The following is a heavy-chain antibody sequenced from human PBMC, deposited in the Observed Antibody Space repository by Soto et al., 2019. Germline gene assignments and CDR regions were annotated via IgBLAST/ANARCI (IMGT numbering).Heavy chain of an antibody. CDR2: ISSSSSTI. CDR1: GFTFSSYG. D-gene: IGHD6-13*01. Sequence: EVQLVESGGGLVQPGGSLRLSCAASGFTFSSYGMNWVRQAPGKGLERVSYISSSSSTIYYADSVKGRFTISRDNAKNSLYLQMNSLRAEDTAVYYCARHPERIAQIGWFDPWGQGTLVTVSS. J-gene: IGHJ5*02. CDR3: ARHPERIAQIGWFDP. V-gene: IGHV3-48*01.